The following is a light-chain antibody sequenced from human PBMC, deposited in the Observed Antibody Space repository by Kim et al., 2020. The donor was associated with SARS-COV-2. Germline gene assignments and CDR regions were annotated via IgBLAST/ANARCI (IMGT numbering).Light chain of an antibody. J-gene: IGKJ4*01. CDR3: QQHNNWPLT. Sequence: VSPGERATLSCRASESVNTFLAWYQQKPGQPPRLLIYGASTRATGIPARFSGSGSGTEFTVTITNVQSEDVAVYYCQQHNNWPLTFGGGTKVDIK. CDR2: GAS. V-gene: IGKV3-15*01. CDR1: ESVNTF.